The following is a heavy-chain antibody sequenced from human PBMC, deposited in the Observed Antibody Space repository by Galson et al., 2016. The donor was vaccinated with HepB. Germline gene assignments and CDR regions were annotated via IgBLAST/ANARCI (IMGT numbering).Heavy chain of an antibody. Sequence: QSGAEVKKPGESLKIFCKGSGYSFTSNWIGWVRQMPGKGLEWMGIMYPGDSDTRYSPSFQGQVTISADKSINTAYLQWNSLKASDTAIYYCATARPSLAFDNGGQGTRVTASS. CDR1: GYSFTSNW. D-gene: IGHD6-13*01. J-gene: IGHJ4*02. CDR2: MYPGDSDT. V-gene: IGHV5-51*01. CDR3: ATARPSLAFDN.